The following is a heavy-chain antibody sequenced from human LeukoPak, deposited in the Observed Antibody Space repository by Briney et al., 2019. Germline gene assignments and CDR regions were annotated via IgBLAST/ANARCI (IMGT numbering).Heavy chain of an antibody. J-gene: IGHJ6*02. V-gene: IGHV3-64*04. CDR2: ISSNGGST. Sequence: GGSLRLSCSASGFTFSRYAMHWVRQAPGKGLEYVSAISSNGGSTYYADSVKGRFTISRDNSKNTLYLQMNSLRAEDTAVYYCALQRPLKGVWGQGTTVTVSS. CDR1: GFTFSRYA. CDR3: ALQRPLKGV. D-gene: IGHD1-1*01.